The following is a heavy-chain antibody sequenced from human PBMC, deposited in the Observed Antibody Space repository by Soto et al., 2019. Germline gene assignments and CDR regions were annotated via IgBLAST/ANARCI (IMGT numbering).Heavy chain of an antibody. D-gene: IGHD4-4*01. V-gene: IGHV5-10-1*01. CDR3: ARLGHDYSNSGMDV. J-gene: IGHJ6*02. CDR1: GYNLASYW. CDR2: IDPSDSST. Sequence: ESLKISCHGSGYNLASYWINWLRQLPGKGLEWMGKIDPSDSSTTYSPSFQGHVTISVDKSISTAYLQWSSLKASDTAMYYCARLGHDYSNSGMDVWGQGTTVTVSS.